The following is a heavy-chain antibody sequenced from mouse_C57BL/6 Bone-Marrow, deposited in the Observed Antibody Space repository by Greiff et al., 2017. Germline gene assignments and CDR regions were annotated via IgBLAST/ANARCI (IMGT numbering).Heavy chain of an antibody. Sequence: EVQLQQSGPELVKPGASVKISCKASGYTFTDYYMNWVKQRRGKSLEWIGDINPNNGGTSYNQKFNGKATLTVDKSSSNAYMELRSLTSKGSAVDYCARSEVVATDDRDYGGQGTSVT. D-gene: IGHD1-1*01. CDR3: ARSEVVATDDRDY. CDR2: INPNNGGT. V-gene: IGHV1-26*01. CDR1: GYTFTDYY. J-gene: IGHJ4*01.